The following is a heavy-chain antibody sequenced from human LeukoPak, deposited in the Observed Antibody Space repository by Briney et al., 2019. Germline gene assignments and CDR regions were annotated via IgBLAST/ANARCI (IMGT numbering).Heavy chain of an antibody. J-gene: IGHJ4*02. Sequence: GGCETLFCAASGLTFGTYGMIWVRQVPGKGLEWVSCFSGSGGSTYYEDSAEEGCFISRDNSQRTLYLQMNSLSAEDTAVYYCAKAGVTGTRYHFDYWGQG. D-gene: IGHD6-19*01. V-gene: IGHV3-23*01. CDR2: FSGSGGST. CDR3: AKAGVTGTRYHFDY. CDR1: GLTFGTYG.